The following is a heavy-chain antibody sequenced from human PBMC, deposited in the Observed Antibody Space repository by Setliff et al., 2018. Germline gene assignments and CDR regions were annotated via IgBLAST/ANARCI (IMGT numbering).Heavy chain of an antibody. Sequence: GGSLRLSCAASGLTFSSYDMNWVRQAPGEGLEWVSTITSSGGDTYYADSVKGLFTISRDNARNALYLQMNSLRGEDTGVYFCAALDWGENFYNVDVWGKGTTVTVSS. V-gene: IGHV3-21*01. CDR2: ITSSGGDT. CDR3: AALDWGENFYNVDV. D-gene: IGHD7-27*01. J-gene: IGHJ6*03. CDR1: GLTFSSYD.